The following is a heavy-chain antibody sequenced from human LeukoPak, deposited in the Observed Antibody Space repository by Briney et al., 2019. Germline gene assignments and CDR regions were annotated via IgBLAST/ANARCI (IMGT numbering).Heavy chain of an antibody. CDR3: ARIGGVFHH. J-gene: IGHJ1*01. Sequence: PSETLSPTCAVSGASVSSDGFWWNWVRQPPGKGLEWIGQIGYSGTTNYKPSLKSRLTISTNASNNHFSLRLTSVTPADTAVYYCARIGGVFHHWGQGTLVTVSS. CDR1: GASVSSDGFW. CDR2: IGYSGTT. V-gene: IGHV4-61*03. D-gene: IGHD3-10*01.